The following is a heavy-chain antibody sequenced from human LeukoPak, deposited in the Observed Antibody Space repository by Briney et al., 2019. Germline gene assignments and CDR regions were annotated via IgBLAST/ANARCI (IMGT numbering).Heavy chain of an antibody. CDR2: IRYDGSKK. V-gene: IGHV3-30*02. D-gene: IGHD2-21*01. Sequence: GGSLRLSCAASGFTFTSYGMHWVRQAPGKGLEWVAFIRYDGSKKYYADSVKGRFTISRDNSKNTLYLQMNSLRAEDAAVYYCARRSTPAYCGGDCLDYWGQGTLVTVSS. CDR3: ARRSTPAYCGGDCLDY. J-gene: IGHJ4*02. CDR1: GFTFTSYG.